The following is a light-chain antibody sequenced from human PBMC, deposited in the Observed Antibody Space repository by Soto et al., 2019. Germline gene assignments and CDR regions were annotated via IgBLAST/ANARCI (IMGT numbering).Light chain of an antibody. CDR1: QSASIN. CDR3: QQYGSSPWT. J-gene: IGKJ1*01. CDR2: GAS. Sequence: EIVVTQSPATLSVSPGERATLSCRASQSASINLAWYQQKPGQAPRLLIYGASSRATGIPDRFSGSGSGTDFTLTISRLEPEDFAVYYCQQYGSSPWTFGEGTKVDIK. V-gene: IGKV3-20*01.